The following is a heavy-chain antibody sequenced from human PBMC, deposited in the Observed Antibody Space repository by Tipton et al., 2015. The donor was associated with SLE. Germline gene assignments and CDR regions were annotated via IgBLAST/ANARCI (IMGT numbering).Heavy chain of an antibody. V-gene: IGHV3-30*14. CDR1: GFTFSSYA. CDR3: ARDPPAVGSDV. CDR2: ISYDGSNK. J-gene: IGHJ6*04. Sequence: SLRLSCAASGFTFSSYAKHWVRQPPGKGLEWVAVISYDGSNKYYADSVKGPFTTTTDNSKNTLYPQMNSLRAEGTAVYFWARDPPAVGSDVGARGPAVTVSS.